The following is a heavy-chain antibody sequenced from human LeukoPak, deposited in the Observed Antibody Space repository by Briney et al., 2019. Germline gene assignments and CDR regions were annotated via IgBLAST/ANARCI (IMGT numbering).Heavy chain of an antibody. V-gene: IGHV4-61*02. CDR3: ARQGKLGSSYFDY. J-gene: IGHJ4*02. Sequence: PSQTLSLTCTVSGGSISSGGYYWSWIRQPAGKGLEWIGRIYPSGSTSYNPSLKSRVTISVDTSKNQFSLKLSSVTAADTAVYYCARQGKLGSSYFDYWGQGTLVTVSS. CDR2: IYPSGST. D-gene: IGHD7-27*01. CDR1: GGSISSGGYY.